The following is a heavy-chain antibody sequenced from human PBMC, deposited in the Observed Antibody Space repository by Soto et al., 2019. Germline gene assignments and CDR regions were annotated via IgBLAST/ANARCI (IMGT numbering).Heavy chain of an antibody. CDR2: IPYSGST. Sequence: SETLSLTCAVYVGSFSGYYWGWIRQPPGKGLEWIGHIPYSGSTNYNPSLESRITISVDTSNNQFSLKVNSVTAADTALYYCARHYPIGNNWNYFDYWGQGTLVTVSS. J-gene: IGHJ4*02. CDR3: ARHYPIGNNWNYFDY. CDR1: VGSFSGYY. D-gene: IGHD1-1*01. V-gene: IGHV4-59*08.